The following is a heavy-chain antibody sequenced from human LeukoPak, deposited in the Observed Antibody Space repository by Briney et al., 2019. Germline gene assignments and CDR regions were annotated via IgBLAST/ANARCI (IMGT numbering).Heavy chain of an antibody. J-gene: IGHJ4*02. D-gene: IGHD3-3*01. CDR1: GGSFSGYH. Sequence: SETLSLTCAVYGGSFSGYHWSWIRQPPGKGLEWLGEINHNGSTNYNPSLKSRVTISVDTSKNQFSLKLSSVTAADTAVHYCASTRFRYYFDHWGQGTLVTVSS. CDR3: ASTRFRYYFDH. CDR2: INHNGST. V-gene: IGHV4-34*01.